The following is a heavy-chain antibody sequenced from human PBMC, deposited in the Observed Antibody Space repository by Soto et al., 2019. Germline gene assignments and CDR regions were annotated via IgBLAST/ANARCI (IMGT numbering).Heavy chain of an antibody. Sequence: EVHLLESGGVLVQPGESLRLSCETSGFTFSNCVMTWVRQPPGKRLEWVPVITTNGHTDYADSVKGRFTISRDNSKNTVYLQMNSLRAEDTAVYYCAKGLLNGRWYAADWGQGTLVTVSS. V-gene: IGHV3-23*01. D-gene: IGHD6-13*01. J-gene: IGHJ4*02. CDR2: ITTNGHT. CDR1: GFTFSNCV. CDR3: AKGLLNGRWYAAD.